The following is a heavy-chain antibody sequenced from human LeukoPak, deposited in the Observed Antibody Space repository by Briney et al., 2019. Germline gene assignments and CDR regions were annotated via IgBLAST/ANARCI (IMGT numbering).Heavy chain of an antibody. CDR2: IQYDGSNK. Sequence: GGSLRLSCAASGFTFSSYGMHWVRQAPGKGLEWIVFIQYDGSNKFYADSVQGRFTISRDNSKNTLYLQMNSLRGEDTAVYYCASLGSSGPFDYWGQGTLVTVSS. CDR1: GFTFSSYG. J-gene: IGHJ4*02. D-gene: IGHD3-10*01. V-gene: IGHV3-30*02. CDR3: ASLGSSGPFDY.